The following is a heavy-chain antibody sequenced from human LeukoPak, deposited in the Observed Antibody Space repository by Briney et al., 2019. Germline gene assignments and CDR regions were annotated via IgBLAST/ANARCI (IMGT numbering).Heavy chain of an antibody. J-gene: IGHJ4*02. Sequence: GGSLRLSCAASGFTFTSYWIGWVRQMPGKGLEWMGIIYPGDSDTRYSPSFQGQVTISADKSISTAYLQWSSLKASDTAMYYCASGSGSYTSFDYWGQGTLVTVSS. D-gene: IGHD1-26*01. CDR2: IYPGDSDT. CDR1: GFTFTSYW. V-gene: IGHV5-51*01. CDR3: ASGSGSYTSFDY.